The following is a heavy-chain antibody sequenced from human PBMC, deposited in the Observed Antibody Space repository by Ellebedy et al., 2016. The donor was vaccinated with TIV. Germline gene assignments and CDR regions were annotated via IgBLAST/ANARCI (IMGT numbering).Heavy chain of an antibody. J-gene: IGHJ4*02. CDR2: ISGGADST. Sequence: GESLKISCAASGFTFRSYAMSWVRQAPGKGLEWVSAISGGADSTYYADSVKGRFTISRDNSKNTLFLQMNSLRAEDTAVYYCAKTMEPWDYFDYWGQGTLVTVSS. CDR1: GFTFRSYA. CDR3: AKTMEPWDYFDY. D-gene: IGHD3-10*01. V-gene: IGHV3-23*01.